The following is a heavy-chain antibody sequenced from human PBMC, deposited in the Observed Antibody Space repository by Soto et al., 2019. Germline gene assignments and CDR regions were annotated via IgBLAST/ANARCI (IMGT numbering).Heavy chain of an antibody. CDR2: FDPEDGET. D-gene: IGHD3-10*01. J-gene: IGHJ4*02. CDR1: GYTLTELS. V-gene: IGHV1-24*01. CDR3: ATTYYYGSGTYFDY. Sequence: GASVKVSCKVSGYTLTELSMHWVRQAPGEGLEWMGGFDPEDGETIYAQKFQGRVTMTEDTSTDTAYMELSSLRSEDTAVYYCATTYYYGSGTYFDYWGQGTLVTVSS.